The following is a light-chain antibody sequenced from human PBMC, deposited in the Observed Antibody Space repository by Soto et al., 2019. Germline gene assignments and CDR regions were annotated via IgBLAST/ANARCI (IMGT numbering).Light chain of an antibody. Sequence: DIQMTQSPSTLSASVGDRVTITCRASQSISSWLAWYQQKPGKAPKLLIYDASGLESGVPSRFSGSGSGTEFTLTISSLQSEDFAVYYCQQYHNWPPLTFGGGTKVDIK. CDR1: QSISSW. CDR2: DAS. V-gene: IGKV1-5*01. J-gene: IGKJ4*01. CDR3: QQYHNWPPLT.